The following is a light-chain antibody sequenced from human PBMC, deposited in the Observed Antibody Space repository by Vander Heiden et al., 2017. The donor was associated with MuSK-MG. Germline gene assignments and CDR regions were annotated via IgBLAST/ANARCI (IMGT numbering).Light chain of an antibody. J-gene: IGKJ4*01. CDR2: KAS. V-gene: IGKV1-5*03. CDR1: QRSSSW. Sequence: DIQMSQSPPTPSASVGDSVTLTHRSSQRSSSWLAWYQQKPGKAPRLLIYKASSLDSGVPARFSGSGSGTEFTLTISSLEPDDFATYYCQQYNSYPLTFGEGTKVEIK. CDR3: QQYNSYPLT.